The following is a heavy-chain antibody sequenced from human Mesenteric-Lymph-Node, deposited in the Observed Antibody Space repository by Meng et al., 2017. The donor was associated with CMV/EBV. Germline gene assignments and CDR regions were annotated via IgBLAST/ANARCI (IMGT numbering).Heavy chain of an antibody. CDR2: INPNTGAT. V-gene: IGHV1-2*02. CDR1: GYTFTGYY. D-gene: IGHD2-21*01. J-gene: IGHJ3*02. Sequence: ASVTVSCKASGYTFTGYYMHWVRQAPGQGLERMGYINPNTGATNYAQNFQGRVTMTRDRSISTAYMDLSRLRSDDTAVYYCATCGGNCYSDPFDIWGQGTMVTVSS. CDR3: ATCGGNCYSDPFDI.